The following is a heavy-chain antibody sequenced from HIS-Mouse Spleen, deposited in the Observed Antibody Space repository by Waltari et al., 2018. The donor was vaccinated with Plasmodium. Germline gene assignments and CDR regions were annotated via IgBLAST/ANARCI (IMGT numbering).Heavy chain of an antibody. D-gene: IGHD3-9*01. CDR3: ARAPIRDAFDI. CDR1: GGSFSGYY. V-gene: IGHV4-34*01. J-gene: IGHJ3*02. Sequence: QVQLQQWGAGLLKPSETLSLTFAVYGGSFSGYYWSWILQPPGKGLEWIGEINHSGSTNYNPSLKSRVTISVDTSKNQFSLKLSSVTAADTAVYYCARAPIRDAFDIWGQGTMVTVSS. CDR2: INHSGST.